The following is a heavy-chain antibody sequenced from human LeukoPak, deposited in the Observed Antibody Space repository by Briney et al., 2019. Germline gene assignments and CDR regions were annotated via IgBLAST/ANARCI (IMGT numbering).Heavy chain of an antibody. J-gene: IGHJ5*02. CDR3: ARSDLGDHSFLDP. Sequence: GGSLRLSCAASGFIFNNYGMHWVRQAPGKGLEGVTFIWVDEVNKYYADSVRGRFTVSRDNAQNTMFLEMNSLRPQDTAVYYCARSDLGDHSFLDPWGQGTLVIVSS. D-gene: IGHD4-17*01. CDR2: IWVDEVNK. CDR1: GFIFNNYG. V-gene: IGHV3-30*02.